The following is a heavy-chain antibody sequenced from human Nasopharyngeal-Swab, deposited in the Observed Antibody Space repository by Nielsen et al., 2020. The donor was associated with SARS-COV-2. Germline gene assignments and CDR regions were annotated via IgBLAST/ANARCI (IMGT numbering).Heavy chain of an antibody. V-gene: IGHV3-30*18. D-gene: IGHD6-13*01. Sequence: GGSMRLSCAGCGLTFSRHGMHWVRQVPGKGLEWVAVLSNDGGDKYYADSVKGRFTISRDNSKNTLYLQMNSLRPEDTAVYYCAKDGEVAAARYYFDYWGQGTLVTVSS. CDR3: AKDGEVAAARYYFDY. J-gene: IGHJ4*02. CDR1: GLTFSRHG. CDR2: LSNDGGDK.